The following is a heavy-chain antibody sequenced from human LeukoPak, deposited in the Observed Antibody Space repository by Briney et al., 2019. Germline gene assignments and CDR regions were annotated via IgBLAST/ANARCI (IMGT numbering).Heavy chain of an antibody. J-gene: IGHJ4*02. CDR1: GFTFNRNA. V-gene: IGHV3-23*01. Sequence: PGGSRSLSCAAPGFTFNRNAISWVRKAPGKGLKWVSTIGGSGDKTFYADSVKGRFTISRDNSKNMLHLQMSSLTGEDTALYYCVRRGDASSGWGDHDYWGQGALVTVSS. CDR2: IGGSGDKT. CDR3: VRRGDASSGWGDHDY. D-gene: IGHD6-19*01.